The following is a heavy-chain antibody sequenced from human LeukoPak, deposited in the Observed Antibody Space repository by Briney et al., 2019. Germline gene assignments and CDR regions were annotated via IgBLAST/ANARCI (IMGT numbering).Heavy chain of an antibody. J-gene: IGHJ4*01. CDR3: AKDYTKGVGATDY. CDR2: ISGGGDST. V-gene: IGHV3-23*01. CDR1: GLTFSSYV. Sequence: PGRSLRLSCAASGLTFSSYVMSWVRQAPGRGLEWVSVISGGGDSTYCADSVKGRFTISRDNSKNTLYLQMNSLRAEDTAIYYCAKDYTKGVGATDYWGHGTLVTVSS. D-gene: IGHD1-26*01.